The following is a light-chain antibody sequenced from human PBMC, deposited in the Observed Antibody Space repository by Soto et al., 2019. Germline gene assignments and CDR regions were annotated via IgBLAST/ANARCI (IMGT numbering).Light chain of an antibody. V-gene: IGKV3-20*01. CDR1: QSVSSSF. CDR3: QQYVTSPWA. J-gene: IGKJ1*01. CDR2: GAS. Sequence: EIVLTQSPGPLSLSPGERATLSCRASQSVSSSFLAWYQQKPGQAPRLLIYGASNRATGIPDRFSGSGSGTDFTLTISRLEPEDFAVYYCQQYVTSPWAFGQGTKVAIE.